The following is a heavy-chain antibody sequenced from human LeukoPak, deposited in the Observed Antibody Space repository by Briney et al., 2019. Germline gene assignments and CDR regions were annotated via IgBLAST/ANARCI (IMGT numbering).Heavy chain of an antibody. Sequence: PSETLSLTCTVSGGSISSYYWSWIRQPPGKGLEWIGYIYYSGSTNHNPSLKSRVTISVDTSTNHFSLRLISLTAADTAVYYCARGRARRNPYIYDSSGFPFDYWGQGTLVTVST. J-gene: IGHJ4*02. CDR2: IYYSGST. CDR3: ARGRARRNPYIYDSSGFPFDY. D-gene: IGHD3-22*01. V-gene: IGHV4-59*12. CDR1: GGSISSYY.